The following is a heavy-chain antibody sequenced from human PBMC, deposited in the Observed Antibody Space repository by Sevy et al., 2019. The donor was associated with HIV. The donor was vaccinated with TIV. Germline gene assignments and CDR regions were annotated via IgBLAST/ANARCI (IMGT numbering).Heavy chain of an antibody. CDR1: GFTFTNYA. Sequence: GGSLRLSCAASGFTFTNYAMNWVRQAPGKGLEWVSGISDSGDTTHYVESVKGRFTISRDNSKNTVSLQMSSLRAEDTAIYYCAKLPSTVMFREKGYWGQGTRVTVSS. CDR3: AKLPSTVMFREKGY. J-gene: IGHJ4*02. D-gene: IGHD3-10*01. CDR2: ISDSGDTT. V-gene: IGHV3-23*01.